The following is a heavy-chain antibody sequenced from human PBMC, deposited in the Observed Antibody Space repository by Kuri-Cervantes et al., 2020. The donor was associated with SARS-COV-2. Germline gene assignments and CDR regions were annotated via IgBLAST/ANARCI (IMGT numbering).Heavy chain of an antibody. Sequence: GESLKISCAASGFTFSSYAMHWVRQAPGKGLEWVAVISYDGSNKYYADSVKGRFTISRDNSKNTLYLQMNSLRAEDTAVYYCARAYCSSTSCQLDYGGQGTLVTVSS. V-gene: IGHV3-30-3*01. CDR2: ISYDGSNK. CDR1: GFTFSSYA. CDR3: ARAYCSSTSCQLDY. J-gene: IGHJ4*02. D-gene: IGHD2-2*01.